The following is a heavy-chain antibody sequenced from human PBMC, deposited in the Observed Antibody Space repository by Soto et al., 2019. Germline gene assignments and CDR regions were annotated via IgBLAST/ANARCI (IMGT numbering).Heavy chain of an antibody. CDR3: ATPQDYDGCLDS. Sequence: QVQFVQSGAEVKKPGASVKVSCKTPGYTFTRYHIHWVRQAPGQRLEWMGWINVGNGNTRYSQKFQGRLTLTKDTPGNTAYLELNRLISVDTAVYYCATPQDYDGCLDSWGQGTLVTVSS. D-gene: IGHD3-22*01. CDR1: GYTFTRYH. V-gene: IGHV1-3*01. CDR2: INVGNGNT. J-gene: IGHJ4*02.